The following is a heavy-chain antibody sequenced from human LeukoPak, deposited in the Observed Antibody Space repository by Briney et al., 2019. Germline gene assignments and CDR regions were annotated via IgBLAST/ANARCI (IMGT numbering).Heavy chain of an antibody. V-gene: IGHV3-7*01. CDR2: INLDGSQK. Sequence: GGALRLSCAASGFTVSSYGRSGVRQAPGKGLEWVANINLDGSQKYCVHSVQGRFTISRDNAKNSLYLHINSLRAENTAVYYCARAPARSDNSAQETLLTVSS. D-gene: IGHD2-15*01. J-gene: IGHJ4*02. CDR1: GFTVSSYG. CDR3: ARAPARSDN.